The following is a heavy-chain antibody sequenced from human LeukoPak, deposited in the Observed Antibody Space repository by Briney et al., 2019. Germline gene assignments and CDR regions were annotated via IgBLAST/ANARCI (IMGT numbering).Heavy chain of an antibody. V-gene: IGHV6-1*01. CDR2: TYYRSNWYN. J-gene: IGHJ4*02. Sequence: SQTLSLTCAISGDSVSSNSATWDWIRQSRSRGLEWLGRTYYRSNWYNDSAESVRSRITIIPDTSKNQFSLQLHSVTPEDTAVYYCARSTEYFDCWGQGTLVTVSS. CDR3: ARSTEYFDC. CDR1: GDSVSSNSAT. D-gene: IGHD1-1*01.